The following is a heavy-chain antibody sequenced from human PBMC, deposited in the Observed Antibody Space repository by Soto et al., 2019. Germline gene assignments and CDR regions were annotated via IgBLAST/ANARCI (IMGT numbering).Heavy chain of an antibody. D-gene: IGHD2-21*02. CDR1: GGTFNKFA. Sequence: VQLVQSGAEVKKTGSSVKVSCKASGGTFNKFAFSWVRQAPGQGFEWLGGIIPVFRSANYAQRFRGRITITADEYTSTVYLYLNDPRSDDTAVYYCARRYCASDNCPLFYYFVDLWGLGTTVTVSS. CDR2: IIPVFRSA. J-gene: IGHJ6*02. CDR3: ARRYCASDNCPLFYYFVDL. V-gene: IGHV1-69*01.